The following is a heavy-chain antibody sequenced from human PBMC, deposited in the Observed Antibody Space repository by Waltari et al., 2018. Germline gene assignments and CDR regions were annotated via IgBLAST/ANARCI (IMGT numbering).Heavy chain of an antibody. V-gene: IGHV3-7*01. CDR2: IKQDGSEK. D-gene: IGHD6-25*01. CDR3: ARVADGYYYYYMDV. Sequence: EVQLVESGGGLVQPGGSLRLYGAASGCNFGSSWRSWVRQAPGKGLEWVANIKQDGSEKYYVDSVKGRFTISRDNAKNSLYLQMNSLRAEDTAVYYCARVADGYYYYYMDVWGKGTTVTVSS. CDR1: GCNFGSSW. J-gene: IGHJ6*03.